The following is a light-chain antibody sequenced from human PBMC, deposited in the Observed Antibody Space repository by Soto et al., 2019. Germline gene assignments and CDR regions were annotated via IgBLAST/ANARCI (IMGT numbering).Light chain of an antibody. Sequence: QSALTQPASVSGSPGQSITISCTGSSSDVGGYNYVSWYQQYPGKAPKLMIYEVNNRPSGVSNRFSGSKSGTSASLAISGLRSEDEADYFCATWDDSLISPVFGGGTQLTVL. CDR1: SSDVGGYNY. V-gene: IGLV2-14*01. J-gene: IGLJ3*02. CDR2: EVN. CDR3: ATWDDSLISPV.